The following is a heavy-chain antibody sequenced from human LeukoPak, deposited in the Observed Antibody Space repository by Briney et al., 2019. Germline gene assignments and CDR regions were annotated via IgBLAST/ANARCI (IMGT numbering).Heavy chain of an antibody. CDR1: GYSFTSYW. V-gene: IGHV5-51*01. J-gene: IGHJ4*02. D-gene: IGHD4-4*01. CDR2: VYPGDSDT. Sequence: GESLKISCKGSGYSFTSYWIGWVRQMPGKGLEWMGIVYPGDSDTRYSPPFQGQVTISADKSISTAYLQWSSLKASDTAMYYCARQVSDYSNYVDYFDYWGQGTLVTVSS. CDR3: ARQVSDYSNYVDYFDY.